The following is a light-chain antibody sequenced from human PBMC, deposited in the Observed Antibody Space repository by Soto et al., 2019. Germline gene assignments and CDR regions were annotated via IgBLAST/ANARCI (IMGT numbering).Light chain of an antibody. J-gene: IGKJ2*01. CDR2: KAS. Sequence: DIQMTQSRSTLSASVGDRVTITCRASQSISSWLAWYQQKPGKAPKLLIYKASSLESGVPSRFSGSGSGTEFTLTVSSLQPDDFATYYCQQYDSYWYTFGQGTKLEIK. V-gene: IGKV1-5*03. CDR1: QSISSW. CDR3: QQYDSYWYT.